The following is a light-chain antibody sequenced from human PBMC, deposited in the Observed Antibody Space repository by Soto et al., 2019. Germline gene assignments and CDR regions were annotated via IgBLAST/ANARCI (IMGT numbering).Light chain of an antibody. V-gene: IGKV3-11*01. CDR1: QSISSY. CDR3: HQRSTWPFT. J-gene: IGKJ3*01. Sequence: EIVLTQSPATLSLSPGERATLSCRASQSISSYLAWYQQKPDQAPRLLIYDASNRATGITARFSGSGSGTDFTLTISSLEPEDFAVYYCHQRSTWPFTFGPGTKVDI. CDR2: DAS.